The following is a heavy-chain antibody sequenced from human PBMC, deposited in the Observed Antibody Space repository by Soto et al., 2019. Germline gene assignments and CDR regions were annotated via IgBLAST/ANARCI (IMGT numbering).Heavy chain of an antibody. CDR1: GFTFSAYR. CDR2: IHQDGSEK. CDR3: ARGGSYYYY. D-gene: IGHD1-26*01. Sequence: EVQVVESGGGLVQPGGSLRLSCVASGFTFSAYRMSWVGQTPGKGLEWVANIHQDGSEKSYVESVKGRFTISRDNAKNLLYLQMNSLRAEDTAVYYCARGGSYYYYWGQGTLVTVSS. V-gene: IGHV3-7*05. J-gene: IGHJ4*02.